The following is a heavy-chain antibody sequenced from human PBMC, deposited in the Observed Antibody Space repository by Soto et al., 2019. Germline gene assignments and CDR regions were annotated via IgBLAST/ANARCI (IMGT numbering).Heavy chain of an antibody. Sequence: SETLSLTCTVSGGSISGSYWSWIRQPPGKGLEWIGYIYYSGSTNYIPSLKSRVTISVDTSKHQFSMKLSYVTAADTAVYYCARDGGTSYYGSGSYAHPYYYYYGIDVWGQGTTVTVSS. D-gene: IGHD3-10*01. J-gene: IGHJ6*02. CDR3: ARDGGTSYYGSGSYAHPYYYYYGIDV. V-gene: IGHV4-59*12. CDR2: IYYSGST. CDR1: GGSISGSY.